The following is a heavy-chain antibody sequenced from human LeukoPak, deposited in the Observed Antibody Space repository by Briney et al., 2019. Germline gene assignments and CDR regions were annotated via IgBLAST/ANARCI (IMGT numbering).Heavy chain of an antibody. CDR3: ARCTTGRTFGSLREIKRSREIDY. CDR2: IRYDGRNK. D-gene: IGHD1-1*01. CDR1: GFIFSSYG. Sequence: GGSLRLSCAASGFIFSSYGMHWVRQAPGKGLEWVAFIRYDGRNKYYADSVKGRFTISRDNSKNTLYLQMNSLRGEDTAVYYCARCTTGRTFGSLREIKRSREIDYWGQGTLVTVSS. V-gene: IGHV3-30*02. J-gene: IGHJ4*02.